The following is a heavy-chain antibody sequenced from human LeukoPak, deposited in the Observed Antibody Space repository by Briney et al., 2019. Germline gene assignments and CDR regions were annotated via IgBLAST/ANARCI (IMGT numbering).Heavy chain of an antibody. CDR2: ISYDGSNK. J-gene: IGHJ3*02. V-gene: IGHV3-30-3*01. CDR1: GFTFSSYA. D-gene: IGHD1-26*01. Sequence: GGSLRLSCAASGFTFSSYAMHWVRQAPGKGLEWVAVISYDGSNKYYADSVKGRFTISRDNAKNSLYLQMNSLRAEDTAVYYCASTWDPNAFDIWGQGTMVTVSS. CDR3: ASTWDPNAFDI.